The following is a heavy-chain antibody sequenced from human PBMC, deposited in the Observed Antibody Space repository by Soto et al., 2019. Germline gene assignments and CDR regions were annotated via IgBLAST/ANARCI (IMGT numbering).Heavy chain of an antibody. CDR2: LSAGGGCT. CDR1: GFTFGAFA. Sequence: GGSLRLSCTASGFTFGAFAMAWFRQRPGDGLEWVSSLSAGGGCTYYNNSVRGRFTIPRDNSNGTLFLQMNNLRAEDTAVYFCAKTYWATPVVIRYWYFDLWGRGTLVTVSS. D-gene: IGHD3-22*01. J-gene: IGHJ2*01. CDR3: AKTYWATPVVIRYWYFDL. V-gene: IGHV3-23*01.